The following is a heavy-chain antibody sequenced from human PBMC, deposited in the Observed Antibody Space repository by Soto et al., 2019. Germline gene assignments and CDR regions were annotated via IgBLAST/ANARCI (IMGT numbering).Heavy chain of an antibody. CDR1: GVSITRGDDY. CDR3: ARGMSTMAAPDTFDI. Sequence: TLSLTCTVSGVSITRGDDYWSWIRQPPGEGLGWIGYIYNTGGTTTNPSLKSRFTISVDTSKNQFPLKLNSVTAADAAVYYCARGMSTMAAPDTFDIWGQGTVVTVSS. CDR2: IYNTGGT. V-gene: IGHV4-30-4*01. D-gene: IGHD6-6*01. J-gene: IGHJ3*02.